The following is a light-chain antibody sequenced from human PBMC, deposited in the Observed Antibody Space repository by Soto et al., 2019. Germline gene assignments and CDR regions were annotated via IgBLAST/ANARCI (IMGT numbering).Light chain of an antibody. V-gene: IGKV1-33*01. CDR1: QAISKD. J-gene: IGKJ2*01. Sequence: DIQMTQSPSSLSASRGDRVTITCQASQAISKDLHWYHQRPGKAPILVIYDASNLEARAPSRFSGGGSGTSFTLTISSLQPEDIGTYFCQQYNNLPYTFGQGTKLDIK. CDR3: QQYNNLPYT. CDR2: DAS.